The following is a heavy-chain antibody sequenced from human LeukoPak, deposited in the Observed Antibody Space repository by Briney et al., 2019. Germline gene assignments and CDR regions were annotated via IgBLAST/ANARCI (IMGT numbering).Heavy chain of an antibody. J-gene: IGHJ6*03. CDR1: GYTFTSYG. Sequence: ASVKVSCKASGYTFTSYGISWVRQAPGQGLEWMGWISAYNGNTNYAQKLQGRVTMTTDTSTSTAYMELRSLRSDDTAVYYCARSEAVAGNYYYYYMDVWGKGTTVTISS. CDR3: ARSEAVAGNYYYYYMDV. CDR2: ISAYNGNT. V-gene: IGHV1-18*01. D-gene: IGHD6-19*01.